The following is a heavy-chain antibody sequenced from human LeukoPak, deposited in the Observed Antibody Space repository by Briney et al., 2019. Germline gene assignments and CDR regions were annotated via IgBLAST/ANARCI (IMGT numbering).Heavy chain of an antibody. CDR2: IYTSGTT. CDR1: GDSISSYY. D-gene: IGHD4-17*01. Sequence: SETLSLTCTVSGDSISSYYWSWIRQPAGKGLEWIGRIYTSGTTNYNPSLKSRVTMSVDTSKNQFSLNLGSVTAADTAVYYWARGFYGDYVFEYWGQGTLVTVSS. CDR3: ARGFYGDYVFEY. V-gene: IGHV4-4*07. J-gene: IGHJ4*02.